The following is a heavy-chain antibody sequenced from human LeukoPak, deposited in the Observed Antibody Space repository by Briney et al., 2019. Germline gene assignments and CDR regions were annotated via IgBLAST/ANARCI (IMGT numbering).Heavy chain of an antibody. V-gene: IGHV3-48*01. CDR3: ARGDYDILTGYIWFDP. CDR2: ISSSSSTI. Sequence: PGGSLRLSCAASGFTFSSYSMNWVRQAPGKGLEWVSYISSSSSTIYYADSVKGRFTISRDNAKNSLYLQMNSLRAEDTAVYYCARGDYDILTGYIWFDPWGQGTLVTVSS. J-gene: IGHJ5*02. CDR1: GFTFSSYS. D-gene: IGHD3-9*01.